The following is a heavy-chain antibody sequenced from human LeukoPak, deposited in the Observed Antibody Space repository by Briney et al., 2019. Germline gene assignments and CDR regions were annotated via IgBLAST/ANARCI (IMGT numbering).Heavy chain of an antibody. CDR2: IYYSGST. V-gene: IGHV4-59*01. Sequence: SETLSLTCTVSGGSISSYYWSWIRQPPGRGLEWIGYIYYSGSTNYNPSLKSRVTTSVDTSKNQFSLKLSSVTAADTAVYYCARDSRALLGKRDAFDIWGQGTMVTVSS. CDR3: ARDSRALLGKRDAFDI. D-gene: IGHD1-26*01. J-gene: IGHJ3*02. CDR1: GGSISSYY.